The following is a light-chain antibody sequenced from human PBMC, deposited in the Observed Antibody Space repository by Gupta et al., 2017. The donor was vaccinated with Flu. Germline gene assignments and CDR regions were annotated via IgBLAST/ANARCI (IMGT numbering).Light chain of an antibody. V-gene: IGKV3-15*01. Sequence: EIVMTQSPATLSVSPGERATLSCRASQSVSSNLAWYQQNPGHAPRLLIYGASTRATGATARFCGSSFRKLFTLTISMRHSEDSAVYDCQYNNWSTAVTFGRGTTVDIK. CDR3: QYNNWSTAVT. CDR2: GAS. J-gene: IGKJ4*01. CDR1: QSVSSN.